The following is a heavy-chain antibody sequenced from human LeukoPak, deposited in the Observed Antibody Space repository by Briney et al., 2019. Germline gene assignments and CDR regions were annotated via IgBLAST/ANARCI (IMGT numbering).Heavy chain of an antibody. CDR1: GFTFSSYS. CDR2: INSDGSST. J-gene: IGHJ4*02. D-gene: IGHD6-19*01. Sequence: GGSLRLSCAASGFTFSSYSMNWVRQAPGKGLEWVSRINSDGSSTSYADSVKGRFTISRDNAKNTLYLQMNSLRVEDTAVYYCARDRSSEDYFDYWGQGTLVTVSS. V-gene: IGHV3-74*01. CDR3: ARDRSSEDYFDY.